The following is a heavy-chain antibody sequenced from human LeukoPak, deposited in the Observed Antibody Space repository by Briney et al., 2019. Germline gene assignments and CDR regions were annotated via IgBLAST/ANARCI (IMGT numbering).Heavy chain of an antibody. Sequence: SETLSLTCAVYGGSFSGYYWSWLRQPPGKGLEWIGEINHSGSTNYNPSLKSRVTISVDTSKNQFSLKLSSVTAADTAVYYCARDIQGMTTDLWGQGTLVTASS. CDR3: ARDIQGMTTDL. J-gene: IGHJ4*02. CDR1: GGSFSGYY. V-gene: IGHV4-34*01. CDR2: INHSGST. D-gene: IGHD4-17*01.